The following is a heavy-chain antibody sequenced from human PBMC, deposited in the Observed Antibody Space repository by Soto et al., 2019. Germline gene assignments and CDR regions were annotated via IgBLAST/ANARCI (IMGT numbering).Heavy chain of an antibody. CDR2: ISSSSSYI. D-gene: IGHD6-6*01. CDR3: ARLRAASPEERFDP. Sequence: GGSLRLSCAASGFTFSSYSINWVRQAPWKGLEWVSSISSSSSYIYYADSVKGRFTISRDNAKNSLYLQMNSLRAEDKAVYYCARLRAASPEERFDPWRQGTLVTVCS. J-gene: IGHJ5*02. V-gene: IGHV3-21*01. CDR1: GFTFSSYS.